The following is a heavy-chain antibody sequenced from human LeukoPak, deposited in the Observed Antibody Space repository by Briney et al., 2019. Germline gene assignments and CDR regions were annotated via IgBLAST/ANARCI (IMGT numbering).Heavy chain of an antibody. CDR1: GGSISSYY. V-gene: IGHV4-59*06. D-gene: IGHD3-10*01. CDR2: IYYSGST. Sequence: PSETLSLTCTVSGGSISSYYWSWIRQPPGKGLEWIGYIYYSGSTYYNPSLKSRVTISVDTSKNQFSLKLSSVTAADTAVYYCARGDQQEDYFDYWGQGTLVTVSS. CDR3: ARGDQQEDYFDY. J-gene: IGHJ4*02.